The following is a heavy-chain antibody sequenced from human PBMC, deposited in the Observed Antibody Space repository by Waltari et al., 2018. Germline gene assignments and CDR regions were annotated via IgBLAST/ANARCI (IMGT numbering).Heavy chain of an antibody. D-gene: IGHD6-19*01. V-gene: IGHV3-7*01. CDR3: ARDLTRDGWPNWFDP. CDR2: IKRDGSQK. CDR1: GFTFSDYW. J-gene: IGHJ5*02. Sequence: QLVESGGGLVQPGGSLRLSCAASGFTFSDYWMRWVRQAPGKGLEWVANIKRDGSQKYYVDSVKGRFTISRDNAKKSLYLQMNILRAEDTAMYYCARDLTRDGWPNWFDPWGQGTLVTVSS.